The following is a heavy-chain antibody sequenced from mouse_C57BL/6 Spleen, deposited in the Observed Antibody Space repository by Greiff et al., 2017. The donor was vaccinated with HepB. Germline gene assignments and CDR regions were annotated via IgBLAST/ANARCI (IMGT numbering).Heavy chain of an antibody. V-gene: IGHV5-15*01. J-gene: IGHJ1*03. CDR2: ISNLAYSI. Sequence: EVKLQESGGGLVQPGGSLKLSCAASGFTFSDYGMAWVRQAPRKGPEWVAFISNLAYSIYYADTVTGRFTISRENAKNNLYLEMSSLRSEDTAMYYCARHGSFYWYFDVWGTGTTVTVSS. D-gene: IGHD1-1*02. CDR1: GFTFSDYG. CDR3: ARHGSFYWYFDV.